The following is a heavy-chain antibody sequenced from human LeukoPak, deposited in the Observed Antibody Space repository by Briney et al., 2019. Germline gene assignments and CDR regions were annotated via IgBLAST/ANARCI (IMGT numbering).Heavy chain of an antibody. J-gene: IGHJ5*02. Sequence: GGSLRLSCAASGFIVSSNYMSWVRQAPGKGLELVSVFYSGGNTYYADSVKGRFTISRDNSKNTLYLQMNSLRAEDTAVYYCARGYSSGWYWFDPWGQGTLVTVSS. D-gene: IGHD6-19*01. CDR1: GFIVSSNY. V-gene: IGHV3-53*01. CDR3: ARGYSSGWYWFDP. CDR2: FYSGGNT.